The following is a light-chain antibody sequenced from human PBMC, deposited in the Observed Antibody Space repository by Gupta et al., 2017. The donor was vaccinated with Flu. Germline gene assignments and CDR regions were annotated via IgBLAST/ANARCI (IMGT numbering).Light chain of an antibody. CDR3: RQGYNSPYT. V-gene: IGKV1-39*01. CDR1: NSINNY. CDR2: AGS. Sequence: SFRSAAIINSVAITNRVSNSINNYFSWYHQKPGREPPILLYAGSSSRGGVVSRFISGGSGGDFSLLISSMQPAEYAAFSCRQGYNSPYTFGQGTNLEIK. J-gene: IGKJ2*01.